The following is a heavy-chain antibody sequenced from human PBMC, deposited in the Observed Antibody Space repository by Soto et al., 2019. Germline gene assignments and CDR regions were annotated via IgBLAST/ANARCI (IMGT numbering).Heavy chain of an antibody. CDR3: ATARSSGWPKYYFDY. J-gene: IGHJ4*02. V-gene: IGHV1-24*01. D-gene: IGHD6-19*01. CDR1: GYPLTELS. Sequence: GSVKVSFKVSGYPLTELSMHWVRQAPGKGLEWMGGFDPEDGETIYAQKFQGRVTMTEDTSTDTAYMELSSLRSEDTAVYYCATARSSGWPKYYFDYWGQGTMVTVSS. CDR2: FDPEDGET.